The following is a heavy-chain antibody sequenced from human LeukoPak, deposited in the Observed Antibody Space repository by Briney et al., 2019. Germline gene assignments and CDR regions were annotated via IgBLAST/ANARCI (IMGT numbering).Heavy chain of an antibody. CDR3: AREDCSSTSCYTNY. V-gene: IGHV1-18*01. CDR2: ISAYNGNT. D-gene: IGHD2-2*02. J-gene: IGHJ4*02. Sequence: ASVKVSCKASGYTFTSYGISWVRQAPGQGLEWMGWISAYNGNTNYAQKLQGRVTMTTDTSTSTAYMELRSLRSDDTAVHYCAREDCSSTSCYTNYWGQGTLVTVSS. CDR1: GYTFTSYG.